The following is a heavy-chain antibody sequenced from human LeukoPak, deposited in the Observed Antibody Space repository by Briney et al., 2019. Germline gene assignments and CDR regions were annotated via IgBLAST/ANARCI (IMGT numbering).Heavy chain of an antibody. CDR1: GFTFSSYA. CDR3: ARENYDILTGSLYYFDY. V-gene: IGHV3-30-3*01. Sequence: GGSLRLSCAASGFTFSSYAMHWVRQAPGKGLEWVAVISYDGSNKYYADSVKGRFTISRDNSKNTLYLQMNSLRAEDTAVYYCARENYDILTGSLYYFDYWGQGTLVTVSS. CDR2: ISYDGSNK. J-gene: IGHJ4*02. D-gene: IGHD3-9*01.